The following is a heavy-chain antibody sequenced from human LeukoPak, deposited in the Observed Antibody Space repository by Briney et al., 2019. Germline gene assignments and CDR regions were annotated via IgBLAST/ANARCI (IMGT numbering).Heavy chain of an antibody. CDR2: ISSSGSTI. J-gene: IGHJ3*02. Sequence: PGGSLRLSCAASGFTFSDYYMSWIRQAPGKGLEWVSYISSSGSTIYYADSVKGRFTISRDNSKNTLYLQMNSLRAEDTAVYYCAKGFVGAAAGTYDAFDIWGHGTVVTVSS. V-gene: IGHV3-11*01. CDR1: GFTFSDYY. CDR3: AKGFVGAAAGTYDAFDI. D-gene: IGHD6-13*01.